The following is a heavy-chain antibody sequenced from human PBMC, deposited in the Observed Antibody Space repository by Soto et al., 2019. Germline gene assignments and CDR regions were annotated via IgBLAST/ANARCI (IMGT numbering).Heavy chain of an antibody. V-gene: IGHV4-31*03. CDR1: GGSISGGGYY. Sequence: PSETLSLTCTVSGGSISGGGYYWSWIRQPPGKGLEWIGNMKNSGSTNYNPSLKSRVSTSIDTSKNQFSLKLSSVTAADTAVYYCARTTVTFFDYWGQGTLVTVSS. D-gene: IGHD4-17*01. CDR2: MKNSGST. CDR3: ARTTVTFFDY. J-gene: IGHJ4*02.